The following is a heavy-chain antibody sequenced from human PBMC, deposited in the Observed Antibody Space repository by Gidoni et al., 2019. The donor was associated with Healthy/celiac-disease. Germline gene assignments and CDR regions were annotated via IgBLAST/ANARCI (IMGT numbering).Heavy chain of an antibody. Sequence: QVQLVQSGAEVKKPGASVKVSCKASGYPFTSYYMHWVRQAPGQGLEWMGIINPSGGITSYAQKFQGRVTMTRDTSTSTVYMELSSLRSEDTAVYYCARSGFYCSGGSCYYDYWGQGTLVTVSS. CDR3: ARSGFYCSGGSCYYDY. J-gene: IGHJ4*02. CDR2: INPSGGIT. D-gene: IGHD2-15*01. CDR1: GYPFTSYY. V-gene: IGHV1-46*03.